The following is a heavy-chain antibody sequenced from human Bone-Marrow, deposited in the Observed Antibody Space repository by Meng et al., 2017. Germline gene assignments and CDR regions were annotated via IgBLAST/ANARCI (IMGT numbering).Heavy chain of an antibody. Sequence: QGQLEESGPRLVRPSETLSLTFTVPGGSGSSGSAYWSWIRQPPVKGLEWIGHIYYSGSTNYNPYLKSRVTISVDTSKNQFSLKLSSVTAADTAVYFCARSSTSPASYFFDYWGQGTLVTVSS. J-gene: IGHJ4*02. CDR1: GGSGSSGSAY. CDR2: IYYSGST. D-gene: IGHD6-6*01. V-gene: IGHV4-61*01. CDR3: ARSSTSPASYFFDY.